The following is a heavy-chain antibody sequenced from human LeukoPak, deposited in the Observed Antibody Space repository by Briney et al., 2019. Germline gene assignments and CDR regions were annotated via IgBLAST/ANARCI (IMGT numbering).Heavy chain of an antibody. Sequence: SETLSLTCTVSGGSISSYYWSWIRQPPGKGLEWIGYIYYSGSTNYNPSLKSRVTISVDTSKNQFSLKLSSVTAADTAVYYCARDGDYDILTGYYNGLDVWGQGTTVTVSS. CDR2: IYYSGST. D-gene: IGHD3-9*01. J-gene: IGHJ6*02. CDR1: GGSISSYY. CDR3: ARDGDYDILTGYYNGLDV. V-gene: IGHV4-59*01.